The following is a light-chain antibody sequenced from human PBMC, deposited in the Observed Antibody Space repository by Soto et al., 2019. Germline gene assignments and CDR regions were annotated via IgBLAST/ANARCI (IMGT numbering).Light chain of an antibody. V-gene: IGKV3-20*01. CDR3: QHYGNSPPFT. CDR2: GAS. Sequence: EIVMTQSPATLSVSPGERATLSCRASRNINRKLAWYQQKPGQAPRLLISGASSRATGIPDRFSGSGSGTDFTLTISRLEPEDFAVYFCQHYGNSPPFTFGQGTKVEIK. CDR1: RNINRK. J-gene: IGKJ2*01.